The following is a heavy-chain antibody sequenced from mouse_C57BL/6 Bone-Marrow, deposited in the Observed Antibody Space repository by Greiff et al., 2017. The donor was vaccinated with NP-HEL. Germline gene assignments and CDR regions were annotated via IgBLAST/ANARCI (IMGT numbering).Heavy chain of an antibody. V-gene: IGHV7-3*01. Sequence: DVMLVESGGGLVQPGGSLSLSCAASGFTFTDYYMSWVRQPPGKALEWLGFIRNKANGYTTEYSASVKGRFTISRDNSQSILYLQMNALRAEDSATYYCARYDYDGGSDYWGQGTTLTVSS. CDR2: IRNKANGYTT. CDR3: ARYDYDGGSDY. D-gene: IGHD2-4*01. J-gene: IGHJ2*01. CDR1: GFTFTDYY.